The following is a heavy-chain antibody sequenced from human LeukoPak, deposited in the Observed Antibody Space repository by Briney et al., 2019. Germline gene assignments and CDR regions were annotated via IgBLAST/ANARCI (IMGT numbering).Heavy chain of an antibody. CDR3: TTEIDYGDQPIDY. Sequence: TGGSLRLSCAASEFTFSTYAIHWVRQAPGKGLEWVGRIKSKTDGGTTDYAAPVKGRFTISRDDSKNTLYLQMNSLKTEDTAVYYCTTEIDYGDQPIDYWGQGTLVTVSS. D-gene: IGHD4-17*01. J-gene: IGHJ4*02. CDR2: IKSKTDGGTT. V-gene: IGHV3-15*01. CDR1: EFTFSTYA.